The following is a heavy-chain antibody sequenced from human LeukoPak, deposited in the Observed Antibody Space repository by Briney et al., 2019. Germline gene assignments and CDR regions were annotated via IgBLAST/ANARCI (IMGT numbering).Heavy chain of an antibody. Sequence: GGSLRLSCAASGFIFRSYWMSWVRQAPGKGLEWVANIKEDGNEKYFVDSVKGRYTISRDNAKNSLFLEMNSLRAEDTAVYYCGRETYTYDTSGPDHWGQGTLLTVSS. CDR3: GRETYTYDTSGPDH. D-gene: IGHD3-22*01. J-gene: IGHJ4*02. CDR2: IKEDGNEK. V-gene: IGHV3-7*01. CDR1: GFIFRSYW.